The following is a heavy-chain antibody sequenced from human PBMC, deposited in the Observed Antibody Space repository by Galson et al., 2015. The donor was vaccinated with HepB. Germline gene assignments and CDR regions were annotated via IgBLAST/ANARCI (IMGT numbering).Heavy chain of an antibody. Sequence: SVKVSCKASHYTSTGYGISWVRQAPGQGLEWMGWISSYNGNTNYAQKFQGRVTMTTDTSTSTAYLELRSLRSDDTAVYYCARGGAVATRYWGQGTLVTVTS. V-gene: IGHV1-18*01. CDR1: HYTSTGYG. J-gene: IGHJ4*02. D-gene: IGHD6-19*01. CDR2: ISSYNGNT. CDR3: ARGGAVATRY.